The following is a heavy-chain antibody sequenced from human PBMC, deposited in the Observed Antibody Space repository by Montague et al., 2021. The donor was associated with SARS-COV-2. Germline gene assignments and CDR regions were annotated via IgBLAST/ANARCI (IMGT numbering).Heavy chain of an antibody. CDR1: GGSISSSIYY. V-gene: IGHV4-39*01. CDR2: IYYSGST. J-gene: IGHJ4*02. D-gene: IGHD3-3*01. Sequence: SETLSLTCTVSGGSISSSIYYWGWNRQPPGQGLVWNGSIYYSGSTYYNPSLKSRVTIYVDTSKNQLSLKLSSVTAADTAVYYCARQMGQSSIFGVVVKYYLDYWGQGTLVTVSS. CDR3: ARQMGQSSIFGVVVKYYLDY.